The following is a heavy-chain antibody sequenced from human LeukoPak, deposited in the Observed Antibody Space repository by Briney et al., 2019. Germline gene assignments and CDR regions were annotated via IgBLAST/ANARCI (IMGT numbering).Heavy chain of an antibody. J-gene: IGHJ6*02. CDR3: ARDGYCDGDCYYSYYYGMDV. V-gene: IGHV3-30*04. CDR2: ISYDGSNK. D-gene: IGHD2-21*02. CDR1: GFTFSSYA. Sequence: GGSLRLSCAASGFTFSSYAMHWVRQAPGKGLEWVAVISYDGSNKYYADSVKGRFTISRDNSKNTLYLQMNSLRAEDTAVYYCARDGYCDGDCYYSYYYGMDVWGQGTTVTVSS.